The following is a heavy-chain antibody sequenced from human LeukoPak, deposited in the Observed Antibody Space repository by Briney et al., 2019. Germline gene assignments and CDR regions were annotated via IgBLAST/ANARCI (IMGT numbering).Heavy chain of an antibody. CDR1: GGSISSYY. CDR2: IYYSGST. CDR3: ARDPPNYDFWSGYNRFGMDV. J-gene: IGHJ6*02. V-gene: IGHV4-59*12. D-gene: IGHD3-3*01. Sequence: SETLSLTCTVSGGSISSYYWSWIRQPPGKGLEWIGYIYYSGSTNYNTSLKSRVTMSVDTSKNQFSLKLSSVTAADTAVYYCARDPPNYDFWSGYNRFGMDVWGQGTTVTVSS.